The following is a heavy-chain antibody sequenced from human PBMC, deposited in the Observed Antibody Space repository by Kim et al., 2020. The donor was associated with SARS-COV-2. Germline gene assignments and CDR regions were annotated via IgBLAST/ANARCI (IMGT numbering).Heavy chain of an antibody. D-gene: IGHD3-22*01. J-gene: IGHJ4*02. V-gene: IGHV1-46*01. Sequence: ASVKVSCKASGYTFTSYYMHWVRQAPGQGLEWMGIINPSGGSTSYAQKFQGRVTMTRDTSTSTVYMELSILRAEDTAVYYCARERTGYDSSGYYYCFDYWGQGTLVTVSS. CDR3: ARERTGYDSSGYYYCFDY. CDR1: GYTFTSYY. CDR2: INPSGGST.